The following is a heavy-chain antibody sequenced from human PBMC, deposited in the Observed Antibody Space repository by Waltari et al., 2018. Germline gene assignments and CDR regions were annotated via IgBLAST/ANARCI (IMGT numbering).Heavy chain of an antibody. D-gene: IGHD3-3*01. V-gene: IGHV1-2*02. J-gene: IGHJ6*03. CDR3: ARGDFRLSYYDMDV. CDR1: GYTFTGYY. Sequence: QVQLVQSGAEVKKPGASVKVSCKASGYTFTGYYIHWMRQAPGQGLEWMGWISPNSGDTNYEQKFKGRGTMTRDTSTTTAYMELSRRTSDDTAVFYCARGDFRLSYYDMDVWGKGTTVTVSS. CDR2: ISPNSGDT.